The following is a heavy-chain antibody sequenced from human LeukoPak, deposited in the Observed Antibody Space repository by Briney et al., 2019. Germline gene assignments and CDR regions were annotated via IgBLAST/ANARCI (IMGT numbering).Heavy chain of an antibody. J-gene: IGHJ3*02. D-gene: IGHD1-26*01. V-gene: IGHV7-4-1*02. CDR3: ASESGSYWVGGAFDI. CDR1: GYTFTGYY. CDR2: INTNTGNP. Sequence: ASVKVSCKASGYTFTGYYMHWVRQAPGQGLEWMGWINTNTGNPTYAQGFTGRFVFSLDTSVSTAYLQISSLKAEDTAVYYCASESGSYWVGGAFDIWGQGTMVTVSS.